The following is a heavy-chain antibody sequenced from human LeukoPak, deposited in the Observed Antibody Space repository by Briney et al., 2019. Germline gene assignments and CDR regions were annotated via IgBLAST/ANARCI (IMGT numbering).Heavy chain of an antibody. V-gene: IGHV4-4*09. J-gene: IGHJ4*02. CDR2: IFHSGST. CDR1: GGSISTYY. Sequence: SETLSLTCTVSGGSISTYYWSWIRQPPGKGLEWIGYIFHSGSTDYNPSLKSRVTISVDTSKNQFSLYLSSVTAADTAHYYCARSSYYYDSFDSWGQGTLVTVSS. D-gene: IGHD3-22*01. CDR3: ARSSYYYDSFDS.